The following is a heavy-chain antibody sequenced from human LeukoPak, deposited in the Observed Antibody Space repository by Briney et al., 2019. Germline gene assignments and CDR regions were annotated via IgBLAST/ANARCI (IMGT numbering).Heavy chain of an antibody. CDR3: ARALGTQLYYFDY. CDR1: GFTVSSNY. J-gene: IGHJ4*02. D-gene: IGHD1-1*01. V-gene: IGHV3-53*01. Sequence: GGSLRLSCAASGFTVSSNYMSWVRQAPGKGLEWVSLIYSGGSTYHADSVMGRFTISRDNSKNTLYLQMNSLRAEDTAVYYCARALGTQLYYFDYWGQGTLVTVSS. CDR2: IYSGGST.